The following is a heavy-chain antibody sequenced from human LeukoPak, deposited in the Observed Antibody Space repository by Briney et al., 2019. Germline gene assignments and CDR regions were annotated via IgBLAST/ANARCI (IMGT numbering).Heavy chain of an antibody. V-gene: IGHV3-53*01. J-gene: IGHJ4*02. CDR3: ARGVEPLAANTLAY. D-gene: IGHD1-14*01. CDR2: LYSDGNT. Sequence: GGTLRLSCAASGFTVITNDMTWVRQAPGKGLEWVSVLYSDGNTKYADSVQGRFTISRDNSKSTLYLEMNSLSPDDTAVYYCARGVEPLAANTLAYWGQGTLVTVSS. CDR1: GFTVITND.